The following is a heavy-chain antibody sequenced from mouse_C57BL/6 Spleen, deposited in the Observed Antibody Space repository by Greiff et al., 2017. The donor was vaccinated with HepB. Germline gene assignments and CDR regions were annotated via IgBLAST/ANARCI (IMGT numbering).Heavy chain of an antibody. Sequence: EVKVIESGPGLVKPSQSLSLTCTVTGYSITSGYGWNWIRQFPGNKLEWMGYISYSGSTNYKPSLKSRISITRDTSKNQFFLQLNSVTTEETSTYYCARTARIKYWGQGTTLTVSS. D-gene: IGHD1-2*01. CDR3: ARTARIKY. CDR1: GYSITSGYG. V-gene: IGHV3-2*02. CDR2: ISYSGST. J-gene: IGHJ2*01.